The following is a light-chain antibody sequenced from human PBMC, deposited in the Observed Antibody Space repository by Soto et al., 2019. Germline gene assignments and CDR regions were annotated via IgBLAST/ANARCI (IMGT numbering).Light chain of an antibody. CDR1: QSVSSN. Sequence: EIGMSQSPSTPSVSTGERATLSCRASQSVSSNLAWYQQKPGQAPRLLIFATSSRATGIPARFSGSGSGTDFTLTISSLEPEDFAVYYCQQRSNSITFGQGTRLEIK. J-gene: IGKJ5*01. V-gene: IGKV3-11*01. CDR3: QQRSNSIT. CDR2: ATS.